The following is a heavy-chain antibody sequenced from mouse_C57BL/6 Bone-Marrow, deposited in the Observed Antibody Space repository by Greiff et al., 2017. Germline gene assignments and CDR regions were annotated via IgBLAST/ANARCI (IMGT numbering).Heavy chain of an antibody. Sequence: VQLQQPGAELVKPGASVKLSCKASGYTFTSYWTHWVKQRPGQGLEWIGMIHPNSGSTNYNEKFKSKATLTVDKSSSTAYMQLSSLTSEDSSVYYCASRIYYDYEGFAYWGQGTLVTVSA. V-gene: IGHV1-64*01. CDR3: ASRIYYDYEGFAY. CDR2: IHPNSGST. CDR1: GYTFTSYW. J-gene: IGHJ3*01. D-gene: IGHD2-4*01.